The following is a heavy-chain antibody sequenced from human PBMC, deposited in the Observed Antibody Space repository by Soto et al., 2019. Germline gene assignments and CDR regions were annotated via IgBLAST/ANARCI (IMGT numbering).Heavy chain of an antibody. D-gene: IGHD6-19*01. CDR3: ARNWFSVAGRFHFNY. Sequence: PSETLSLTCTVSGGSINTYYWSWIRQPPGKGLEWIGYVDYSGNSDSSPSPRSRVTISIDTSKKQLSLKLNSVTAADTAVYSCARNWFSVAGRFHFNYWGQGIRVTASS. J-gene: IGHJ4*02. CDR2: VDYSGNS. V-gene: IGHV4-59*01. CDR1: GGSINTYY.